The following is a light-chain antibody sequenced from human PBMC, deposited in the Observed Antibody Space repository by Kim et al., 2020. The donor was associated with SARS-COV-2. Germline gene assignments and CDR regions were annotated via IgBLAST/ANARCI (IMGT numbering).Light chain of an antibody. V-gene: IGLV4-69*01. CDR3: QTWGTGMGV. Sequence: ASVKLTCTLGSGHSSYASTGHQQQPEKGPRYLMYLNSDGSHSKGDGIPDRFSGSSSGAERYLTISSLQSDDEADYYCQTWGTGMGVFGGGTQLTVL. CDR2: LNSDGSH. CDR1: SGHSSYA. J-gene: IGLJ2*01.